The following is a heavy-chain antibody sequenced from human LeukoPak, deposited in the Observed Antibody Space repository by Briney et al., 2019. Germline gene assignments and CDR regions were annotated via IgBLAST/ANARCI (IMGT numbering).Heavy chain of an antibody. D-gene: IGHD6-19*01. CDR1: GFTLSSYA. Sequence: GGSLRLSCAASGFTLSSYAMSWVRQAPGKGLEWVSAISGGGGNSYYTDSVKGRFTISRDNSKNTLYLQMNSLRAEDTAAYYCAEGYSSGWPYYFDYWGQGTQVTVSS. CDR2: ISGGGGNS. CDR3: AEGYSSGWPYYFDY. J-gene: IGHJ4*02. V-gene: IGHV3-23*01.